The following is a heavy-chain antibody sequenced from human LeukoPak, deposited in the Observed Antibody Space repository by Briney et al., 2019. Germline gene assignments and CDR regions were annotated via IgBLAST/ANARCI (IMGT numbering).Heavy chain of an antibody. CDR1: GFTFSDYH. V-gene: IGHV3-11*04. CDR2: ISSTAGTK. CDR3: ARDHVVGATFDY. J-gene: IGHJ4*02. Sequence: GSLRLSCAASGFTFSDYHMSWIRQAPGKGLEWVSYISSTAGTKYYADSVKGRFTISRDNAKNSLYLQMNSLRAEDTAVYYCARDHVVGATFDYWGQGTLVTVSS. D-gene: IGHD1-26*01.